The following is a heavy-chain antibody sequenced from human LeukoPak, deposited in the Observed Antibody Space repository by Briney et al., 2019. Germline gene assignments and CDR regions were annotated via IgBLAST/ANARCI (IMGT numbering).Heavy chain of an antibody. V-gene: IGHV3-48*03. Sequence: GGSLRLSCAVSGFPFSIYEMKWVRQAPGKGLEWLSNIGSSGTNRYYADSVKGRFSIARDNAKNSLYLQMNSLRVDDTGVYYWALLAVASDFDYWGQGALVTVSS. CDR2: IGSSGTNR. J-gene: IGHJ4*02. CDR3: ALLAVASDFDY. D-gene: IGHD6-19*01. CDR1: GFPFSIYE.